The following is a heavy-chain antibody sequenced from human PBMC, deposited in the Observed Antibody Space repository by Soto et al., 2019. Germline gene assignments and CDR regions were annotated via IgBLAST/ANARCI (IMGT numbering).Heavy chain of an antibody. CDR2: ISSNGGST. V-gene: IGHV3-64D*08. J-gene: IGHJ3*02. D-gene: IGHD3-16*01. CDR1: GFTFSSYA. CDR3: VKFPSNYADPYAFDI. Sequence: PGGSLRLSCSASGFTFSSYAMHWVRQAPGKGLEYVSAISSNGGSTYYADSVKGRFTISRDNSKNTLYLQMSSLRAEDTAVYYCVKFPSNYADPYAFDIWGQGTMVTVSS.